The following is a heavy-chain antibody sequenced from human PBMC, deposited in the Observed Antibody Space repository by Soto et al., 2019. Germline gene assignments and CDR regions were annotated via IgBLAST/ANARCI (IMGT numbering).Heavy chain of an antibody. CDR1: GFTFSSYG. V-gene: IGHV3-33*01. CDR3: ARDGGGESVIAYYFDY. D-gene: IGHD3-16*01. Sequence: QVQLVESGGGVVQPGRSLRLSCAASGFTFSSYGMHWVRQAPGKGLEWVAVIWYDGSNKYYADSVKGRFTISRDNSKNTRYLQMNSLRAEDTAVYYCARDGGGESVIAYYFDYWGQGTLVTVSS. CDR2: IWYDGSNK. J-gene: IGHJ4*02.